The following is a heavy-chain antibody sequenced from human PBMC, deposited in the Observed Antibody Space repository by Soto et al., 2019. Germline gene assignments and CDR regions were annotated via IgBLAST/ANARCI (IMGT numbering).Heavy chain of an antibody. CDR1: GFTFSTYW. J-gene: IGHJ6*03. V-gene: IGHV3-74*01. D-gene: IGHD3-10*01. Sequence: EVQLVESGGGLVQPGGSLRLSCAASGFTFSTYWMHWVRQAPGKGLVWVSRISSDGGSTSYADSVKGRFTVSRDNAKNTLYLQMNSLRAEDTAVYYCATGDYYYMDVWGKGTTVTVSS. CDR3: ATGDYYYMDV. CDR2: ISSDGGST.